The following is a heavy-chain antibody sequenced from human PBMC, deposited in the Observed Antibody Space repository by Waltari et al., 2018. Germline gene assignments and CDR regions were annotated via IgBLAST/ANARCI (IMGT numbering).Heavy chain of an antibody. CDR2: IYHSGTT. V-gene: IGHV4-38-2*01. CDR1: GYSINTDHY. CDR3: ARQINSYYYMDV. Sequence: QVQLQESGPGLVKPSETLSLTCVVSGYSINTDHYWGWIRQPPGKGLEWIGIIYHSGTTYDNPSLRSRVTRSVDASRNQFSLKMPSVTAADTAVYYCARQINSYYYMDVWGKGTMVTVSS. J-gene: IGHJ6*03.